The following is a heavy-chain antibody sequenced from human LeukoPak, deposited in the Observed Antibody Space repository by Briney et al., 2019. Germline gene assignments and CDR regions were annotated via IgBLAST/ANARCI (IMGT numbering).Heavy chain of an antibody. D-gene: IGHD2-2*02. CDR3: ARVRLLGYCSSTSCYNYFDY. CDR2: INHSGST. V-gene: IGHV4-34*01. Sequence: SETLSLTCAVYGGSFSGYYWSWIRQPPGKGLEWIGEINHSGSTNYNPSLKSRVTISVDTSKNQSSLKLSSVTAADTAVYYCARVRLLGYCSSTSCYNYFDYWGQGTLVTVSS. CDR1: GGSFSGYY. J-gene: IGHJ4*02.